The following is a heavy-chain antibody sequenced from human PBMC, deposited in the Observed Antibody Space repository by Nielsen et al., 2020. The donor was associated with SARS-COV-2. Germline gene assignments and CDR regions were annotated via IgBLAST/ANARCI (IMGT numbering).Heavy chain of an antibody. D-gene: IGHD6-19*01. V-gene: IGHV3-30*04. CDR1: GFTFSSYA. J-gene: IGHJ6*02. CDR2: ISYDGSNK. Sequence: GESLKISCSASGFTFSSYAMHWVRQAPGKGLEWVAVISYDGSNKYYADSVKGRFTISRDNSKNTLYLQMNSLRAEDTAVYYCARVRSSGWYYYYYGMDVWGQGTTVTVSS. CDR3: ARVRSSGWYYYYYGMDV.